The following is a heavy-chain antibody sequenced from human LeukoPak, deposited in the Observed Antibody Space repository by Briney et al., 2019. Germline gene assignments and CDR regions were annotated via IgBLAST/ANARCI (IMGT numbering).Heavy chain of an antibody. D-gene: IGHD2/OR15-2a*01. CDR2: IYPDDSDT. V-gene: IGHV5-51*01. J-gene: IGHJ3*02. Sequence: GESLKISWGGAEDIFSFDWNSWVRQMPGKGLQWMGIIYPDDSDTRYSPSFQGQVTISADKSINTPYLHWVSLKASDPAVDDCAGPLCTSYDAFDIWGEGRMVTVSS. CDR3: AGPLCTSYDAFDI. CDR1: EDIFSFDW.